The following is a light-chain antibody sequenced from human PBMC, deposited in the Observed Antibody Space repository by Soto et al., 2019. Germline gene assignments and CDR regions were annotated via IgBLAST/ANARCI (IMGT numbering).Light chain of an antibody. CDR2: DAS. CDR3: QQINNYPLT. Sequence: AIQLSQSPSSLSASVGDRVTITCRASQGISSALVWYQQKPGKAPKSLIYDASSLESGAPSRFSGSGSGTDFTLTINSLQPEDFATYYCQQINNYPLTFGGGTKVEIK. V-gene: IGKV1D-13*01. CDR1: QGISSA. J-gene: IGKJ4*01.